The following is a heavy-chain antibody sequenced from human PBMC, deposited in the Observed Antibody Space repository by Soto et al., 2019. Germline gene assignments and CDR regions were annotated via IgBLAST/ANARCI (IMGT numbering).Heavy chain of an antibody. CDR2: ITTNGATT. D-gene: IGHD6-13*01. CDR1: GFGFSNYA. V-gene: IGHV3-23*01. Sequence: PGGSLRLSCAASGFGFSNYAMTWVRQAPGKGLEWVSSITTNGATTYYADSVKGRFTISRDNAKNSLYLQMNSLRAEDTAVYYCAGQGGSRLNWFDPWGQGTLVTVSS. J-gene: IGHJ5*02. CDR3: AGQGGSRLNWFDP.